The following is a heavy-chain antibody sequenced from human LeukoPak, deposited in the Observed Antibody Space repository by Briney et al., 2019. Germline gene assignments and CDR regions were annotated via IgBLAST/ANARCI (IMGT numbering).Heavy chain of an antibody. CDR1: GYIFTTYW. V-gene: IGHV5-10-1*01. J-gene: IGHJ6*04. Sequence: GESLKISCKGSGYIFTTYWIVWVRQMPGKGLEWMGSIDPSDSDIDYSPSFQGHVTISADKSISTAYLQWSRLEASDTAIYYWARVRDGMGVWGKGTTVTVSS. CDR3: ARVRDGMGV. CDR2: IDPSDSDI.